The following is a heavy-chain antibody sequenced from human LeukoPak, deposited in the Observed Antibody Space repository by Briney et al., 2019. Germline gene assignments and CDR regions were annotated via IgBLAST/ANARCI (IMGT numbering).Heavy chain of an antibody. CDR3: ARDMGCTSTTCRNNWFDP. CDR2: IFSGGNT. J-gene: IGHJ5*02. V-gene: IGHV3-53*01. CDR1: GFTVSSNY. D-gene: IGHD2/OR15-2a*01. Sequence: GGSLRLSCAASGFTVSSNYMSWVRQAPGKGLEWVSVIFSGGNTYYADSVKGRFTISRDNSKNTLYLQMNSLRAEDTAVYYCARDMGCTSTTCRNNWFDPWGQGTLVTVSS.